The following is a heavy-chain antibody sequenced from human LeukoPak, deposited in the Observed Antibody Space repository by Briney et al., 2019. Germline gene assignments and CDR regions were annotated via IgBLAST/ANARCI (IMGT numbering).Heavy chain of an antibody. Sequence: GGSLRLSCAASGFTFSTYSMNWVRQAPGKGLEGVSYISSSSSTIYYADSVKGRFTISRDNAKNSLYLQMNSLRAEDTAVYYCARSGLLWFGDSWGQGTLVTVSS. CDR2: ISSSSSTI. V-gene: IGHV3-48*01. CDR1: GFTFSTYS. J-gene: IGHJ4*02. CDR3: ARSGLLWFGDS. D-gene: IGHD3-10*01.